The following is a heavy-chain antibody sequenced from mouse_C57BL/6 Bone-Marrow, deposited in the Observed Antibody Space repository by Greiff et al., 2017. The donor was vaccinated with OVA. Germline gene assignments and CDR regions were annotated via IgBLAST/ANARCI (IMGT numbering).Heavy chain of an antibody. CDR2: ISSGGDYI. J-gene: IGHJ2*01. V-gene: IGHV5-9-1*02. CDR3: TRDQSDYDALDY. CDR1: GFTFSSYA. D-gene: IGHD2-4*01. Sequence: EVQLVESGEGLVKPGGSLKLSCAASGFTFSSYAMSWVRQTPEKRLEWVAYISSGGDYIYYADTVKGRFTISRDNARNTLYLQMSSLKSEDTAMYYCTRDQSDYDALDYWGQGTTLTVSS.